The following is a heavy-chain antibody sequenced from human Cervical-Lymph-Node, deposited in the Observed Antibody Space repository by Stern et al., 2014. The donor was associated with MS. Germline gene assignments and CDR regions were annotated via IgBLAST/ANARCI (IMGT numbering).Heavy chain of an antibody. Sequence: QVQLVESGAAVKKPGASVKVSCKASGYTFTSYYMHWVRQAPGQGLEWMGIINPSGGSTISPQRFQGRVTMTRDTPTGTDIMELSSVRSEDSAVDYCARGDGGWYVADYWGQGTLVTVSS. J-gene: IGHJ4*02. D-gene: IGHD6-19*01. V-gene: IGHV1-46*01. CDR2: INPSGGST. CDR3: ARGDGGWYVADY. CDR1: GYTFTSYY.